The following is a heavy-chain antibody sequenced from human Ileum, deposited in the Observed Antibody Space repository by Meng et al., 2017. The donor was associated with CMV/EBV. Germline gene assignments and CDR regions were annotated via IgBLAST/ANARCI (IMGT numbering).Heavy chain of an antibody. D-gene: IGHD4-17*01. CDR1: EFTFNNAW. Sequence: GESLKISCAASEFTFNNAWMNWVRQAPGKGLEWVGRIKRKIEGGTIEYAAPVKGRFTISKDDSKSMLYLQMDSLKTEDTALYYCTADTVSTSDYSMDVWGQGNTVT. V-gene: IGHV3-15*01. J-gene: IGHJ6*02. CDR3: TADTVSTSDYSMDV. CDR2: IKRKIEGGTI.